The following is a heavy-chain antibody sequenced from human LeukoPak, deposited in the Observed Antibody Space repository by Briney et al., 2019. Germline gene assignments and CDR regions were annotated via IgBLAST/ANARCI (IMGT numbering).Heavy chain of an antibody. D-gene: IGHD3-3*01. CDR1: GFTFSDYY. J-gene: IGHJ5*02. CDR2: ISSSGSTI. CDR3: ARDRVDFWSGYYPPNNWFDP. Sequence: GSLRLSFAASGFTFSDYYMSWIRPAPGKGLEWVSYISSSGSTIYYADSVKGRFTISRDNSKNSLYLQMNSLSAEDTAVYYCARDRVDFWSGYYPPNNWFDPWGQGTLVTVSS. V-gene: IGHV3-11*01.